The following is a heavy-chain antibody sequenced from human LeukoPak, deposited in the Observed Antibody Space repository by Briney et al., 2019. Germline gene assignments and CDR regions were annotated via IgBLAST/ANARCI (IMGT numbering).Heavy chain of an antibody. D-gene: IGHD3-10*01. Sequence: PGGSLRLSCAASAFTFSSYGMHWVRQAPGKGLEWVAFIRYDGSNKYYADSVKGRFTISRDNSKNTLYLQMNSLRAEDTAVYYCAKDLSKGLLYRRGMYYFGYWGQGTLVTVSS. J-gene: IGHJ4*02. CDR2: IRYDGSNK. CDR3: AKDLSKGLLYRRGMYYFGY. V-gene: IGHV3-30*02. CDR1: AFTFSSYG.